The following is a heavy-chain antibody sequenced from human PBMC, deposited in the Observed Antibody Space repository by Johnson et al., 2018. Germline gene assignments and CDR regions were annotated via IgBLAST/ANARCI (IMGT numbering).Heavy chain of an antibody. CDR3: ARDRIAAAGINNWFDP. J-gene: IGHJ5*02. V-gene: IGHV3-21*05. Sequence: VRLVEAGGGPVKPGGSLRLSCAASGFTFSSYSMNWVRQAPGKGLEWVSYISSSSSTIYYADSVKGRFTISRDNAKNSLYLQMNSLRAEDTAVYYCARDRIAAAGINNWFDPWGQGTLVTVSS. D-gene: IGHD6-13*01. CDR2: ISSSSSTI. CDR1: GFTFSSYS.